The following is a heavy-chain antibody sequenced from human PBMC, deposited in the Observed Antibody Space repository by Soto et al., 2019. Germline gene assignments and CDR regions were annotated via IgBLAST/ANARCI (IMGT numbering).Heavy chain of an antibody. CDR2: INPNGGIT. Sequence: QVQLVQSGAEVRKPGASVTVSCRSSGDSFNDYYIHWVRQAPGQGFEWMGWINPNGGITKYAQKFQGWGSMTRDTSIRTVYMQLSRLRSDDTAVYYCARKSRGATATLDDYYFYMDVWGTGTTVTVSS. D-gene: IGHD5-12*01. CDR3: ARKSRGATATLDDYYFYMDV. V-gene: IGHV1-2*04. J-gene: IGHJ6*03. CDR1: GDSFNDYY.